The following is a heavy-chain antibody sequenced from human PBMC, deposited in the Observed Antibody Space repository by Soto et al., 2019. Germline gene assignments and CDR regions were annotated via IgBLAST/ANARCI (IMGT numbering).Heavy chain of an antibody. CDR2: ISGSGGST. Sequence: AWGSLRLSCAASGFTFSSYAMSWFRQAPGKGLEWVSTISGSGGSTYYADSVKGRFTISRDNYMNTLTLQVNRLRAEDTALYYCAKVWERTVTTRKYFYGMDVWGQGTTVTVSS. D-gene: IGHD4-17*01. J-gene: IGHJ6*02. CDR1: GFTFSSYA. CDR3: AKVWERTVTTRKYFYGMDV. V-gene: IGHV3-23*01.